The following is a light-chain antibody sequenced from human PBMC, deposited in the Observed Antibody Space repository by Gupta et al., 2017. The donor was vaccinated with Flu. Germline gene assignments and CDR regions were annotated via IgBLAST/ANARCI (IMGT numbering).Light chain of an antibody. V-gene: IGLV1-40*01. CDR1: IPNIGAGYE. CDR2: GNS. J-gene: IGLJ2*01. CDR3: QSYDSSLSGPVV. Sequence: QSVLTQPHSVSGAPGQIVTISCTGSIPNIGAGYEVHWYQQLPGTAPKLLIYGNSNRPSGVPDRFSGSKSGTSASLAITGLQAEDEADYYCQSYDSSLSGPVVFGGGTKLTVL.